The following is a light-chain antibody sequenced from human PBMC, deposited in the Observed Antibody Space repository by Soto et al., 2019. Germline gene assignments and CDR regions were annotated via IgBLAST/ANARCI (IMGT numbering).Light chain of an antibody. CDR1: SSNIGSNT. Sequence: QSVLTQPPSASGTPGQRVTISCSGSSSNIGSNTVNWYQQLPGTAPKLLIYNNYYRPSGVTDRISASKSGTSASLAISGLQSDDEADYYCAAGDDSLNGPVFGGGTRSPS. V-gene: IGLV1-44*01. J-gene: IGLJ3*02. CDR2: NNY. CDR3: AAGDDSLNGPV.